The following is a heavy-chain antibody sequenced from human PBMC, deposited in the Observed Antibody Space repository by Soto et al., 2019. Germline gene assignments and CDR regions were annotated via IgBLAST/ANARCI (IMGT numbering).Heavy chain of an antibody. CDR3: ARGNPDIVVVPTAVPVYFDY. CDR1: GGSINSGGYS. CDR2: IYQSGST. V-gene: IGHV4-30-2*01. D-gene: IGHD2-2*02. Sequence: PSETLSLTCAVSGGSINSGGYSWGWMRQPPGKGLEWIGYIYQSGSTYYNPSLKSRVAISVDTSKNQFSLRLSSVTAADTAVYYCARGNPDIVVVPTAVPVYFDYWGQGTLVTVSS. J-gene: IGHJ4*02.